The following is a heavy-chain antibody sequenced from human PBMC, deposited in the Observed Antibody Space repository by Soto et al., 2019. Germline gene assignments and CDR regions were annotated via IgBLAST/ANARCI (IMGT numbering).Heavy chain of an antibody. CDR1: GFSFSAYA. Sequence: DVQLLASGGGLVQPGESLRLSCVASGFSFSAYAMSWVRQYPGKGFEWVSTISGSGRITNYADSVKGRFTTSKDTSTNTLYLHMNSLSADDTAVYYCVKERIELWLIDYWGQGTLVTVSS. J-gene: IGHJ4*02. V-gene: IGHV3-23*01. CDR2: ISGSGRIT. D-gene: IGHD2-15*01. CDR3: VKERIELWLIDY.